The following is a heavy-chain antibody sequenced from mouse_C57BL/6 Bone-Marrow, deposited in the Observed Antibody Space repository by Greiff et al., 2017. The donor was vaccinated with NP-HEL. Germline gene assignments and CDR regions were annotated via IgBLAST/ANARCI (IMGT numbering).Heavy chain of an antibody. CDR1: GYTFTSYW. D-gene: IGHD1-1*01. CDR3: ARESSVVATLYWYFDV. J-gene: IGHJ1*03. CDR2: IHPNSGST. Sequence: VQLQQPGAELVKPGASVKLSCKASGYTFTSYWMHWVKQRPGQGLEWIGMIHPNSGSTNYNEKFKSKATLTVDKSSSTAYMQLSSLTSEDSAVYYCARESSVVATLYWYFDVWGTGTTVTVSS. V-gene: IGHV1-64*01.